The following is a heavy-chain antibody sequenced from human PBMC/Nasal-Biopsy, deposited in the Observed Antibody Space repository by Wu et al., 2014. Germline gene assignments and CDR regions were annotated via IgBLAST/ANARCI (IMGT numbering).Heavy chain of an antibody. V-gene: IGHV3-23*01. Sequence: LRLSCAASGFTFSSYAMSWVRQAPGKGLEWVSAISGSGGSTYYADSVKGRFTISRDNSKNTLYLQMNSLRAEDTALYYCAKDLVVVTAIPQRTSYYFGLLGPGNPGHRLL. CDR3: AKDLVVVTAIPQRTSYYFGL. CDR2: ISGSGGST. D-gene: IGHD2-21*02. CDR1: GFTFSSYA. J-gene: IGHJ4*02.